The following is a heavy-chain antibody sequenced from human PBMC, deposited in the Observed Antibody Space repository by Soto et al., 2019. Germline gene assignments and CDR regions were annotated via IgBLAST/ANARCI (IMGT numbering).Heavy chain of an antibody. CDR2: IYYSGST. V-gene: IGHV4-30-4*01. J-gene: IGHJ3*02. D-gene: IGHD3-16*02. Sequence: QVQLQESGPGLVKPSQTLSLTCTVSGGSISSGDYYWIWIRQPPGKGLEWIGYIYYSGSTYYNPSLKSRVTISVDTSKNQFSLKLSSVTAADTAVYYCARDLNYYDYVWGSYRSDAFDIWGQGTMVTVSS. CDR3: ARDLNYYDYVWGSYRSDAFDI. CDR1: GGSISSGDYY.